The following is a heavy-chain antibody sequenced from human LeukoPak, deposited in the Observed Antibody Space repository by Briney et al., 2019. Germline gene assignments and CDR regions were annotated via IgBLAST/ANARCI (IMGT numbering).Heavy chain of an antibody. D-gene: IGHD3-10*01. CDR1: GGSISSSSYY. J-gene: IGHJ6*03. CDR3: ARHGSGSGSWTNYYYYYSMDV. V-gene: IGHV4-39*01. Sequence: SETLSLTCTVSGGSISSSSYYWGWIRQPPGKGLEWIGSIYYSGSTYYNSSLKSRVTISVDTSKNQFSLKLSSVTAADTAVYYCARHGSGSGSWTNYYYYYSMDVWGKGTTVTVSS. CDR2: IYYSGST.